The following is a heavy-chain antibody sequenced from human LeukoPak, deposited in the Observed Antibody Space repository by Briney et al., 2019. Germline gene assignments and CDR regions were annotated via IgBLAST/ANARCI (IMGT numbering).Heavy chain of an antibody. CDR1: GYTFTGYY. CDR2: INPNSGGT. J-gene: IGHJ6*03. CDR3: ARRGIVVVPAAMRGYYYYYYYMDV. D-gene: IGHD2-2*01. V-gene: IGHV1-2*02. Sequence: GASVKVSCKASGYTFTGYYMHWVRQAPGQGLEWMGWINPNSGGTNYAQKFQGRVTMTRDTSISTAYMELSRLRSDDTAVYYCARRGIVVVPAAMRGYYYYYYYMDVWGKGTTVTVSS.